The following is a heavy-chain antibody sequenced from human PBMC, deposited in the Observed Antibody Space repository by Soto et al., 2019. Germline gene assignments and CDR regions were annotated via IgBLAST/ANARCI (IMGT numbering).Heavy chain of an antibody. Sequence: QLQLRESGPGLVRPSETLSLSCFVSGGSVDSHGSHWSWIRQSPGKGLEWIGTVVYTGTTYYPPPLRGRVTVSADKSKNQFFLKLTSVTAADTAVYYCARHRACNTACDFDHWGQGTLVTVSS. V-gene: IGHV4-39*01. J-gene: IGHJ4*02. D-gene: IGHD2-15*01. CDR3: ARHRACNTACDFDH. CDR2: VVYTGTT. CDR1: GGSVDSHGSH.